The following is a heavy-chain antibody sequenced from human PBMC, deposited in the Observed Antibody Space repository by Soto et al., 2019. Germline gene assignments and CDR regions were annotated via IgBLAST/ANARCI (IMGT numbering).Heavy chain of an antibody. D-gene: IGHD6-13*01. J-gene: IGHJ3*02. V-gene: IGHV4-39*07. CDR1: GGSISSSNYY. Sequence: PSETLSLTCTVSGGSISSSNYYWGWIRQPPGKGLEWIGSIYYSGSTNYNPSLKSRVTISVDTSKNQFSLKLSSVTAADTAVYYCARRYSSAFDIWGQGTMVTVSS. CDR2: IYYSGST. CDR3: ARRYSSAFDI.